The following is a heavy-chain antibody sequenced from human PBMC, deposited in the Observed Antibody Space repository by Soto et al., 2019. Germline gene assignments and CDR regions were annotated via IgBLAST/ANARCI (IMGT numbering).Heavy chain of an antibody. Sequence: GGSLRLSCEVSGFTFSAYLRHWVRQVPGKGLIWVSRISEDGSTTTSADSVKGRFTLARDNAKNTLYLQMNSLRADDTGLYYCTRGPRVSSTGTGAHWGQGTLVTVSS. CDR2: ISEDGSTT. D-gene: IGHD1-1*01. CDR1: GFTFSAYL. CDR3: TRGPRVSSTGTGAH. J-gene: IGHJ4*02. V-gene: IGHV3-74*01.